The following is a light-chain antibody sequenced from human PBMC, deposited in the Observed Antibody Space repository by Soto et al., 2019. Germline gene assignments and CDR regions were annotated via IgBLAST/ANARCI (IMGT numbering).Light chain of an antibody. CDR1: QSVSSR. Sequence: IGLTQSPYTLSLSTGERATLSCRASQSVSSRLAWYQQKPGQAPRLLISGASSRATGIPDRFSGSGFGTDFTLTISRLEPEDFALYYCQHYAGGSRITFGQRTRLEI. CDR2: GAS. CDR3: QHYAGGSRIT. J-gene: IGKJ5*01. V-gene: IGKV3-20*01.